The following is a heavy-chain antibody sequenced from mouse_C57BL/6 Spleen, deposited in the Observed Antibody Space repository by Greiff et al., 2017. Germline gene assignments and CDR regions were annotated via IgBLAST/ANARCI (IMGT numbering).Heavy chain of an antibody. V-gene: IGHV1-53*01. J-gene: IGHJ1*03. D-gene: IGHD1-2*01. CDR1: GYTFTSYW. CDR3: ARGGLRHWYFDV. Sequence: VQLQQPGTELVKPGASVKLSCKASGYTFTSYWMHWVKQRPGQGLEWIGNINPSNGGTNYNEKFKSKATLTVDKSSSTAYMRLSSLTSEDSAVYYCARGGLRHWYFDVWGTGTTVTVSS. CDR2: INPSNGGT.